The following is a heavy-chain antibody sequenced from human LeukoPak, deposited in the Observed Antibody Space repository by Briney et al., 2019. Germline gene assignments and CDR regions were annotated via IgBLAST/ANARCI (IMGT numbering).Heavy chain of an antibody. CDR1: GFTFDDYG. CDR2: IKQDGSEK. V-gene: IGHV3-7*01. CDR3: ASNWGSFDY. J-gene: IGHJ4*02. Sequence: GGSLRLSCAASGFTFDDYGMSWVRQAPGKGLEWVANIKQDGSEKYYVDSVKGRFTISRDNAKNSLYLQMNSLRAEDTAVYYCASNWGSFDYWGQGTLVTVSS. D-gene: IGHD7-27*01.